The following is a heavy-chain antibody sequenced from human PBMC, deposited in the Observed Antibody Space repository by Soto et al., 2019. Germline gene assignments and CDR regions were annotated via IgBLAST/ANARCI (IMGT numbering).Heavy chain of an antibody. J-gene: IGHJ5*02. CDR1: GGSISSYY. D-gene: IGHD2-2*01. CDR3: ARDDIVVVPAGLRTPQNWFDP. CDR2: IYTSGST. Sequence: SETLSLTCTVSGGSISSYYWSWIRQPAGKGLEWIGRIYTSGSTNYNPSLKSRVTMLVDTSKNQFSLKLSSVTAADTAVYYCARDDIVVVPAGLRTPQNWFDPWGQGTLVTVSS. V-gene: IGHV4-4*07.